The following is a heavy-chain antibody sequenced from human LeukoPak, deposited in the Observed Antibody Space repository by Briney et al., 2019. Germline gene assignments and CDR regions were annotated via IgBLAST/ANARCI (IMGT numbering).Heavy chain of an antibody. Sequence: SETLSLTCTVSGGSISSSSYYWGWIRQPPGKGLEWIGSIYYSGITYYNPSLTSRVTISVDTSKNQFSLKLSSVTAADTAVYYCARFDCSSTSCLGIDYWGQGTLVTVSS. CDR2: IYYSGIT. CDR3: ARFDCSSTSCLGIDY. V-gene: IGHV4-39*01. CDR1: GGSISSSSYY. D-gene: IGHD2-2*01. J-gene: IGHJ4*02.